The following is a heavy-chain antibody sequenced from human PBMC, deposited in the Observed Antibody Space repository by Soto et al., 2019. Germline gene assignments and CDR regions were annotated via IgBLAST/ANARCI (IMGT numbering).Heavy chain of an antibody. J-gene: IGHJ6*02. CDR1: SFFVSSGVYY. D-gene: IGHD2-21*01. CDR2: IDYTGSA. Sequence: SDTLSLTCTFSSFFVSSGVYYLSWVRQHPGKGLEWVGTIDYTGSAYYNPSLNSRVSISVDTSKNQFSLRLSSVTAADTAVYYCARRGPQFGSLFPYYGFDVWGQGTTVTVSS. CDR3: ARRGPQFGSLFPYYGFDV. V-gene: IGHV4-31*03.